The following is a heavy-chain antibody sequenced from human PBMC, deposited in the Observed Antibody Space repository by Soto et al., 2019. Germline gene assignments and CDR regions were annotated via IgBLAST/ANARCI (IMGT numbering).Heavy chain of an antibody. Sequence: GGSLRLSCAASGFTFSSYAMSWVRQAPGKGLEWVSAISGSGGSTYYADSVKGRFTISRDNSKNTLYLQMNSLRAEDTAVYYCAKDRSVDTGMVYYYYYYGMDVWGQGTTVTVSS. V-gene: IGHV3-23*01. CDR3: AKDRSVDTGMVYYYYYYGMDV. D-gene: IGHD5-18*01. CDR1: GFTFSSYA. J-gene: IGHJ6*02. CDR2: ISGSGGST.